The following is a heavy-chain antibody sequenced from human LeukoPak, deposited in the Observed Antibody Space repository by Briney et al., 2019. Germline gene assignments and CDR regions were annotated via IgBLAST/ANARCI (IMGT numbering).Heavy chain of an antibody. CDR2: ISSSSSYI. J-gene: IGHJ4*02. Sequence: GGSLRLSCAASGFTFSSYSMNWVRQAPGKGLEWVSSISSSSSYIYYADSVKGQFTISRDNAKNSLYLQMNSLRAEDTAVYYCARGRYCSSTSCTALGYWGQGTLVTVSS. V-gene: IGHV3-21*01. D-gene: IGHD2-2*01. CDR3: ARGRYCSSTSCTALGY. CDR1: GFTFSSYS.